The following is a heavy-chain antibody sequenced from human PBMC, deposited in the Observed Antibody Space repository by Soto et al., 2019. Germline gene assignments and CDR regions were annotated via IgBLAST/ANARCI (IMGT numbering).Heavy chain of an antibody. CDR3: ARQGYCSGGSCPGPTTLLYYYYYYYMDV. CDR1: GGSFSGYY. J-gene: IGHJ6*03. CDR2: INHSGST. Sequence: PSETLSLTCAVYGGSFSGYYWSWIRQPPGKGLEWIGEINHSGSTNYNPSLKSRVTISVDTSKNQFSLKLSSVTAADTAVYYCARQGYCSGGSCPGPTTLLYYYYYYYMDVWGKGTTVTVSS. V-gene: IGHV4-34*01. D-gene: IGHD2-15*01.